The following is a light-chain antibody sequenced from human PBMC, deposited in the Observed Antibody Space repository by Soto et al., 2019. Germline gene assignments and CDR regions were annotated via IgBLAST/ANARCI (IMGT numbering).Light chain of an antibody. CDR2: EGS. V-gene: IGLV2-23*01. CDR3: CSHAGSSIYV. CDR1: SSDIGIYNL. Sequence: QSVLTQPASVSGSPGQSITISCTGTSSDIGIYNLVSWYQQHPGKAPKLMIYEGSKRPSGVSNRFSASKSGNTASLTISGLQTEDEADYYCCSHAGSSIYVFGTGTKVTVL. J-gene: IGLJ1*01.